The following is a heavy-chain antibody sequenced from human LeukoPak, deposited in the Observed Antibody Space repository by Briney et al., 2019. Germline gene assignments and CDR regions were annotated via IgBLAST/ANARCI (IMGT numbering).Heavy chain of an antibody. CDR2: ISSSGSTI. CDR1: GFTLSDYY. V-gene: IGHV3-11*04. Sequence: GGSLRLSCAASGFTLSDYYMSWIRQAPGKGLEWVSYISSSGSTIYYADSVKGRFTISRDNAKNSLYLQMNNLRVEDTAVYYCARDPGVVAFHYLDYWGQGTLVTVSS. CDR3: ARDPGVVAFHYLDY. D-gene: IGHD3-3*01. J-gene: IGHJ4*02.